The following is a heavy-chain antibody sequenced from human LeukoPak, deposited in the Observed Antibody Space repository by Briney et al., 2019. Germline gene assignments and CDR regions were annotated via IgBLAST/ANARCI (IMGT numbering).Heavy chain of an antibody. J-gene: IGHJ4*02. Sequence: SVKVSCKASGGTFSSYTISWVRQAPGQGLEWMGRIIPILGIANYAQKFQGRVTITADKSTSTTYMELSSLRSEDTAVYYCARVHDFWSGYFDYWGQGTLVTVSS. CDR2: IIPILGIA. CDR3: ARVHDFWSGYFDY. D-gene: IGHD3-3*01. V-gene: IGHV1-69*02. CDR1: GGTFSSYT.